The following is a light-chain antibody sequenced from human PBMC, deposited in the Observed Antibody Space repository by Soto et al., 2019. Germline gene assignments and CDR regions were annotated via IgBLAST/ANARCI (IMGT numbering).Light chain of an antibody. CDR3: SSHAGSNNYV. CDR1: SSDIGTYNH. CDR2: EDI. Sequence: QSALTQPASVSGSPGQSIAISCAGTSSDIGTYNHVSWYQQHPGKAPQLIIYEDINRPSGLSSRFSGSKSGNTASLTISGLQAEDEADYYCSSHAGSNNYVFGTGTKVTVL. J-gene: IGLJ1*01. V-gene: IGLV2-14*01.